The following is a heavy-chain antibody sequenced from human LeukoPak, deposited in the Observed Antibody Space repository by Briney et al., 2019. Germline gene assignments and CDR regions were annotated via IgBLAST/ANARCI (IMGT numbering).Heavy chain of an antibody. V-gene: IGHV3-7*01. CDR3: ARGGLYCSGTSCYKETGY. D-gene: IGHD2-2*02. Sequence: PGGSLRLSCAASGFTFSSFWMTWVRQAPGKGLEWVANIMHDGSDKYYVDSVKGRFAISRDNAKNSLYLQMNSLRVEDTAVYYCARGGLYCSGTSCYKETGYWGQGTLVTVSS. CDR2: IMHDGSDK. CDR1: GFTFSSFW. J-gene: IGHJ4*02.